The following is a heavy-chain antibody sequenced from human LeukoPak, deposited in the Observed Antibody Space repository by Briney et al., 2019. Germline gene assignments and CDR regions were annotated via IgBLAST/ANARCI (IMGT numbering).Heavy chain of an antibody. CDR3: AKSDDYGASGGY. CDR2: ISYDGSNK. Sequence: GGSLRLSCAASGFTFSSYGMHWVRQAPGKGLEWVAVISYDGSNKYYADSVKGRFTISRDNSKNTLYLQMNSLRAEDTAVYYCAKSDDYGASGGYWGQGTLVTVSS. CDR1: GFTFSSYG. J-gene: IGHJ4*02. D-gene: IGHD4-17*01. V-gene: IGHV3-30*18.